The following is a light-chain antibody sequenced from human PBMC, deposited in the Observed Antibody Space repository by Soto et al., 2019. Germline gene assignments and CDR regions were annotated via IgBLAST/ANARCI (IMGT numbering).Light chain of an antibody. CDR1: QSVSSSY. J-gene: IGKJ3*01. CDR3: HQYDSSPIFT. CDR2: GAS. V-gene: IGKV3-20*01. Sequence: EIVLTQSPGTLSLSPGERATLSCRASQSVSSSYLAWYQQKPGQAPRLLIYGASSRATGIPDMFSSSGSGRAFFTTTISLEPADFVVYYCHQYDSSPIFTFGPGTKVDIK.